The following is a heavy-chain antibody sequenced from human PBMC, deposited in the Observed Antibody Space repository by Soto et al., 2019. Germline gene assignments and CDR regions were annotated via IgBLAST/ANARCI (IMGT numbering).Heavy chain of an antibody. V-gene: IGHV4-34*01. CDR3: ARFHTYYYDSSGPNAFDI. Sequence: PSETLSLTCAVYGGSFGGYYWSWIRQPPGKGLEWIGEINHSGSTNYNPSLKSRVTISVDTSKNQFSLKLSSVTAADTAVYYCARFHTYYYDSSGPNAFDIWGQGTMVT. CDR1: GGSFGGYY. J-gene: IGHJ3*02. D-gene: IGHD3-22*01. CDR2: INHSGST.